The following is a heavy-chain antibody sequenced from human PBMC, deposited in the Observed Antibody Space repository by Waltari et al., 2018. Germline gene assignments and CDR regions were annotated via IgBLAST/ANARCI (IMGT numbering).Heavy chain of an antibody. CDR3: ARGPSTGAFDY. CDR1: GYTSPADF. V-gene: IGHV1-2*02. CDR2: IDPHSGLT. Sequence: QVQLVQSGAEVKRPGASVTVSCKSSGYTSPADFIHRVRQAPQGLEWMGWIDPHSGLTSCEQKFQGRVTMTSDTSISTTYMDLSNLRSDDTAVYYCARGPSTGAFDYWGQGTLVTVSS. J-gene: IGHJ4*02.